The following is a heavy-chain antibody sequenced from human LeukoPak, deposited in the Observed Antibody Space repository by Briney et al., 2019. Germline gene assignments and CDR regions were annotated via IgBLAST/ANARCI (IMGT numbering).Heavy chain of an antibody. Sequence: SGTLSLTCAVSGGSISSSNWWSWVRQPPGKGLEWIGEIYHSGSTNYNPSLKSRVTISVDKSKNQFSLKLSSVTAADMAVYYCARGYSSSWTRSLDYWGQGTLVTVSS. V-gene: IGHV4-4*02. D-gene: IGHD6-13*01. CDR3: ARGYSSSWTRSLDY. J-gene: IGHJ4*02. CDR2: IYHSGST. CDR1: GGSISSSNW.